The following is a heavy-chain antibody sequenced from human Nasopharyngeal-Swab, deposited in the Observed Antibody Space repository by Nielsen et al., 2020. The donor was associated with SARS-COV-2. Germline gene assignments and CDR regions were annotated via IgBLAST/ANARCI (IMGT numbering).Heavy chain of an antibody. Sequence: VRQAPGKGLVWVSRINSDGSSTSYADSVKGRFTISRDNAKNTLYLQMNSLRAEDTAVYYCAREELGYCSGGSCLPFDHWGQGTLVTVSS. CDR2: INSDGSST. D-gene: IGHD2-15*01. CDR3: AREELGYCSGGSCLPFDH. J-gene: IGHJ4*02. V-gene: IGHV3-74*01.